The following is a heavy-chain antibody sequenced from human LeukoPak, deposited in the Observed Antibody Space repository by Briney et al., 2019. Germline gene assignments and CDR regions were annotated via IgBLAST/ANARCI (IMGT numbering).Heavy chain of an antibody. CDR3: AKDPDIVVVPAAMPGAFDI. V-gene: IGHV3-23*01. D-gene: IGHD2-2*01. Sequence: GGSLRLSCAASGFTFSSYAMSWVRQAPGKGLEWVSAISGSGGSTYYADSVKGRFTISRDNSKNTLYLQMNSLRAEDTAVCYCAKDPDIVVVPAAMPGAFDIWGQGTMVTVSS. CDR2: ISGSGGST. J-gene: IGHJ3*02. CDR1: GFTFSSYA.